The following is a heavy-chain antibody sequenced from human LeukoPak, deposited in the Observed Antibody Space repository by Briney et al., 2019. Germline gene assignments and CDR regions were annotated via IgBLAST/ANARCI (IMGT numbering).Heavy chain of an antibody. CDR2: ICGSGVCT. J-gene: IGHJ4*02. CDR3: VRDRNPRHNYFDL. V-gene: IGHV3-23*01. D-gene: IGHD1-1*01. Sequence: GGSLRLSCAASGFTFSSYAMSWVRQAPGKGLECVSAICGSGVCTYYADSVKGRFIISRDNSKNTLFLQMNTLAVEDTALYFCVRDRNPRHNYFDLWGQGTLVTVSS. CDR1: GFTFSSYA.